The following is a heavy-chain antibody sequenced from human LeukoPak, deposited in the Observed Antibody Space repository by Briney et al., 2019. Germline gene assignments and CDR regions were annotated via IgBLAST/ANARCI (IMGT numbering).Heavy chain of an antibody. V-gene: IGHV4-59*02. CDR1: GGSVSSKY. D-gene: IGHD6-19*01. CDR3: ATDSSGWYGGPDS. J-gene: IGHJ4*02. CDR2: IYYSGSA. Sequence: SETLSLTCTVSGGSVSSKYWSWIRQPPGKGLEWIGYIYYSGSANYSPSLRSRVTISVDTSTNHFSLRLSSVTAADTAVYYCATDSSGWYGGPDSWGQGTLVTVSS.